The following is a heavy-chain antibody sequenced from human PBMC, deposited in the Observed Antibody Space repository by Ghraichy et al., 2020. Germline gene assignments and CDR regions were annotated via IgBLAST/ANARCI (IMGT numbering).Heavy chain of an antibody. D-gene: IGHD3-22*01. Sequence: GGSLRLSCAASGFTFNNYAMSWVRQAPGKGLEWVSAISGSGAGTYYADSVKGRFTVSRDNSKNTLYLQMNSLRAEDTAVYYCAKDRLSGYYYYDYWGQRTLVTVSS. J-gene: IGHJ4*02. V-gene: IGHV3-23*01. CDR3: AKDRLSGYYYYDY. CDR1: GFTFNNYA. CDR2: ISGSGAGT.